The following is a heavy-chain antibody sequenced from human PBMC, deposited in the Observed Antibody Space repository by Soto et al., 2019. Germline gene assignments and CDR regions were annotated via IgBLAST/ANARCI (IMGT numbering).Heavy chain of an antibody. V-gene: IGHV4-4*02. CDR2: IHHTGST. Sequence: QVQLQESGPGLVKPSGTLSLTCAVSGASIISENWWTWVRQSPGKGLEWIGEIHHTGSTTYNPSLDSRVTMSVDKSKNHFSLIXXXXTAADTALYYCAKSXXLRRFFAXWGQGTLVTVSS. CDR1: GASIISENW. CDR3: AKSXXLRRFFAX. J-gene: IGHJ4*02. D-gene: IGHD4-17*01.